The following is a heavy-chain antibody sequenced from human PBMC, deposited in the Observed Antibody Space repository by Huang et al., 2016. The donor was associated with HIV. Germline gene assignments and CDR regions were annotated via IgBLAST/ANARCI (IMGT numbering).Heavy chain of an antibody. J-gene: IGHJ4*02. Sequence: QLQLQESGPGQVKPSETLSLTCTVSGDFISSTNYYWGWVRQSPGKGLEWVGGVYQRGSTNYNPSRKSRVTLSVDTSRNQFSLRLNSVTAADTAVYYCASQHIGAAATWFWGRGTQVAVSS. D-gene: IGHD6-13*01. CDR2: VYQRGST. CDR1: GDFISSTNYY. V-gene: IGHV4-39*01. CDR3: ASQHIGAAATWF.